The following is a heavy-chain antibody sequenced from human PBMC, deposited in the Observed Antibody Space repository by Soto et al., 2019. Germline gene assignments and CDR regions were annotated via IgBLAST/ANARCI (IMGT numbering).Heavy chain of an antibody. CDR3: AKDLLGPGRAYGMDV. J-gene: IGHJ6*02. D-gene: IGHD7-27*01. Sequence: QVPLVESGGGVVQPGRSLRLSCAASGFTFSSYGMHWVRQAPGKGLEWVAVISYDGSNKYYADSVEGRFTISRDNSKNTLYLQRNSLRAEETAVYYCAKDLLGPGRAYGMDVWGQGTTVTVSS. CDR1: GFTFSSYG. CDR2: ISYDGSNK. V-gene: IGHV3-30*18.